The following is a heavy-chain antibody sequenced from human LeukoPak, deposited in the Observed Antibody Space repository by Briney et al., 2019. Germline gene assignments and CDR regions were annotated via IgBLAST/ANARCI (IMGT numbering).Heavy chain of an antibody. Sequence: GGSLRLSCSASGFTFSSYAMHWVRQAPGKGLEYVSAISSNGGSTYYADSVKGRFTISRDNSKNTLYLQMSSLRAEDTAVYYCVKEWVRGVIISRRPFDYWGQGTLVTVSS. D-gene: IGHD3-10*01. V-gene: IGHV3-64D*06. CDR2: ISSNGGST. CDR3: VKEWVRGVIISRRPFDY. CDR1: GFTFSSYA. J-gene: IGHJ4*02.